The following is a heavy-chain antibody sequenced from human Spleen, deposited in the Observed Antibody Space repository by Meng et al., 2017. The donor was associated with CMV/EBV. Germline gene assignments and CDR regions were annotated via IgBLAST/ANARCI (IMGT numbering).Heavy chain of an antibody. Sequence: GGSLRLSCVVSGFPFSDYYISWIRQAPGKGLQWVSAIVASGDTTFYADSVKGRFTISRDNSRNTVYLQMNSLRGEDTAIYYCAKIRAVWDYFHYWGQGALVTVSS. V-gene: IGHV3-23*01. CDR1: GFPFSDYY. J-gene: IGHJ4*02. CDR2: IVASGDTT. D-gene: IGHD3-10*01. CDR3: AKIRAVWDYFHY.